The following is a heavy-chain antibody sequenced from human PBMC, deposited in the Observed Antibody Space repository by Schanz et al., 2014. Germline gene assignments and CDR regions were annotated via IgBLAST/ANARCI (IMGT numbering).Heavy chain of an antibody. Sequence: QVHLVQSGAEVHKPGASLKISCKASGYTFTNFFLHWVRQAPGQGLEWVGWISPYTGNTHYFDKMEGRVTMTTDTSTSTAYMELRSLRSDDTAMYYCARDPSFSMVRGVIIDSYYYGMDVWGQGTTVTVSS. V-gene: IGHV1-18*04. D-gene: IGHD3-10*01. CDR1: GYTFTNFF. CDR3: ARDPSFSMVRGVIIDSYYYGMDV. J-gene: IGHJ6*02. CDR2: ISPYTGNT.